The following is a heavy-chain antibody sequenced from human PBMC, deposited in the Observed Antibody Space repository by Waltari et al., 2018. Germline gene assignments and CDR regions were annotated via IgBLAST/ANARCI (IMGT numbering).Heavy chain of an antibody. J-gene: IGHJ5*02. CDR1: GGTFSSYA. CDR3: ARAPQDIVVVPAARLDP. Sequence: QVQLVQSGAEVKKPGSSVKVSCKASGGTFSSYAISWVRQAPGQGLEWMGGIIPIFGTANSAQKFQGRVTITADESTSTAYMELSSLRSEDTAVYYCARAPQDIVVVPAARLDPWGQGTLVTVSS. V-gene: IGHV1-69*12. CDR2: IIPIFGTA. D-gene: IGHD2-2*01.